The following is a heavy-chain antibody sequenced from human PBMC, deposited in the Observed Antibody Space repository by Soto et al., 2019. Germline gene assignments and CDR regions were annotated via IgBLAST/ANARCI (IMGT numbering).Heavy chain of an antibody. V-gene: IGHV3-21*01. CDR3: ARDSKQLVNWFDP. CDR2: ISSSSSYI. J-gene: IGHJ5*02. D-gene: IGHD6-6*01. CDR1: GFTFSSYS. Sequence: NPGGSLRLSCAASGFTFSSYSMNWVRQAPGKGLEWVSSISSSSSYIYYADSVKGRFTISRDNAKNSLYLQMNSLRAEDTAVYYCARDSKQLVNWFDPWGQGTLVTVSS.